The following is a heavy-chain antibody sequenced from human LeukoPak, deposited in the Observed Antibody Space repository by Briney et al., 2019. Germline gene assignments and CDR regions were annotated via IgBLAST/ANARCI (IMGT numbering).Heavy chain of an antibody. V-gene: IGHV3-49*04. D-gene: IGHD6-13*01. Sequence: GGSLRLSCAASGFTFSSYSMNWVRQAPGKGLEWVGFIRSKAYGGTTEYAASVKGRFTISRDDSKSIAYLQMNSLKTEDTAVYYCTRDPEGIAAAGTDYWGQGTLVTVSS. J-gene: IGHJ4*02. CDR2: IRSKAYGGTT. CDR1: GFTFSSYS. CDR3: TRDPEGIAAAGTDY.